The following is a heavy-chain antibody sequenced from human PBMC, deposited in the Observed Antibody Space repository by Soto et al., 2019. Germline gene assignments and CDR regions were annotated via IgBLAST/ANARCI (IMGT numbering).Heavy chain of an antibody. D-gene: IGHD5-12*01. CDR3: ARNPSGVDIASMAD. CDR2: IRNHGGDQ. V-gene: IGHV3-33*03. CDR1: GVIFNNQG. Sequence: QVQLVESGGGVVQPGRSLKLSCVASGVIFNNQGMHWVRQAPGKGLEWVAFIRNHGGDQYYADSVKGRFIISRDNSRNTMDLQMNSLAAEDTGVYYSARNPSGVDIASMADWGQGTRVTVSS. J-gene: IGHJ4*02.